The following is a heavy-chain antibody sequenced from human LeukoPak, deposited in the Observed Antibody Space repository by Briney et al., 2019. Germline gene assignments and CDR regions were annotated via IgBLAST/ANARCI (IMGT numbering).Heavy chain of an antibody. CDR3: ARSVAAAGTWDY. Sequence: SETLSLTCAVYGGSFSGYYWSWIRQPPGKGLEWIGEINHSGSTYYNPSLKSRVTISVDRSKNQFSLKLSSVTAADTAVYYCARSVAAAGTWDYWGQGTLVTVSS. D-gene: IGHD6-13*01. J-gene: IGHJ4*02. V-gene: IGHV4-34*01. CDR2: INHSGST. CDR1: GGSFSGYY.